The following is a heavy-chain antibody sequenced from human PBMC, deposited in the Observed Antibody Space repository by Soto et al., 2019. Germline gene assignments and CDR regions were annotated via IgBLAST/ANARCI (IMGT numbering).Heavy chain of an antibody. V-gene: IGHV4-39*01. CDR1: GGSISSSSYY. D-gene: IGHD4-17*01. CDR3: ARYYGDYKNYFDY. CDR2: FYYTGST. Sequence: SETLSLTCTVSGGSISSSSYYWVWIRQPPGKGLEWIGSFYYTGSTYYNPSLKSRVTISVDTSENQFSLKLSSVTAADTAVYYCARYYGDYKNYFDYWGQGTLVTVSS. J-gene: IGHJ4*02.